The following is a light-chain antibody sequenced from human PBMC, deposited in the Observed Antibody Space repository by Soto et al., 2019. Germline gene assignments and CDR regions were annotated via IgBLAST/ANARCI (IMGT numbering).Light chain of an antibody. J-gene: IGKJ1*01. V-gene: IGKV1-5*03. CDR1: QSISSW. CDR2: KAS. CDR3: QQYNSYSSPWT. Sequence: DIQMTQSPSTLSASVGDRVTITCRASQSISSWLAWYQQKPGKAPKLLIYKASSLESGVPSRFSGSGSGTEFTLTISILQPDDFATYYCQQYNSYSSPWTFGQGTKVEIK.